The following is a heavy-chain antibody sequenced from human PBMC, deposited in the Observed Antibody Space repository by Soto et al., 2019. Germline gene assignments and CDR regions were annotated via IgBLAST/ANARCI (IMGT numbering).Heavy chain of an antibody. Sequence: GGSLRLSCAASGFTFSSYSMNWVRQAPGKGLEWVSYISSSSSTIYYADSVKGRFTISRDNVKNSLYLQMNSLRDEDKAVYYCASGVVTISEFDYWGQGTLVTVSS. CDR1: GFTFSSYS. J-gene: IGHJ4*02. V-gene: IGHV3-48*02. CDR3: ASGVVTISEFDY. CDR2: ISSSSSTI. D-gene: IGHD3-3*01.